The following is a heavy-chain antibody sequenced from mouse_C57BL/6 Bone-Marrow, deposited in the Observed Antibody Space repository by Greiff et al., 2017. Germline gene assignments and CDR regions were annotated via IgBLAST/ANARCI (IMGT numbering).Heavy chain of an antibody. D-gene: IGHD5-1*01. CDR3: TRTYPLAY. CDR1: GYTFTDYE. V-gene: IGHV1-15*01. CDR2: IDPETGGT. J-gene: IGHJ3*01. Sequence: VKLQESGAELVRPGASVTLSCKASGYTFTDYEMHWVKQTPVHGLEWIGAIDPETGGTDYNQKFKGKAILTADKSSSTAYMELRSLTSEDSAVYYCTRTYPLAYWGQGTLVTVSA.